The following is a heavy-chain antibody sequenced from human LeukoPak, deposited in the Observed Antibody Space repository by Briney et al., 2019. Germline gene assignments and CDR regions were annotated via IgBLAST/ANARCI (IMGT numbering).Heavy chain of an antibody. V-gene: IGHV4-59*08. Sequence: SETLSLTCSVSGDSFSNYYWTWIRQPPGKGLEWIGYVYYSGSTNYNPSLNTRLHLSVDTSKNPFSLKLSSVTAADTAVYYCASSPRLTSSWFLFDSWGHGTLVTVSS. D-gene: IGHD6-13*01. CDR1: GDSFSNYY. CDR3: ASSPRLTSSWFLFDS. CDR2: VYYSGST. J-gene: IGHJ5*01.